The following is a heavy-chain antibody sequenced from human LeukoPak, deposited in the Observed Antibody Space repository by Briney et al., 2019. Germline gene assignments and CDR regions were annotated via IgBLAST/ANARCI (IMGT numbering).Heavy chain of an antibody. Sequence: KPGGSLRLSCAASGFRFSNYWIHWVRHAPAKGLVWVSRIRTDGGSTAYADFVKGRFTISRDNAKNTVYLQMNSLRADDTAVYYCARDMETGGRAFDSWGQGTLVTVSS. V-gene: IGHV3-74*01. CDR2: IRTDGGST. CDR1: GFRFSNYW. D-gene: IGHD2-8*02. CDR3: ARDMETGGRAFDS. J-gene: IGHJ4*02.